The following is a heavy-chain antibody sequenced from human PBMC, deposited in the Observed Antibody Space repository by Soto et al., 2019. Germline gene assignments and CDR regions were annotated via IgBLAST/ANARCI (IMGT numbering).Heavy chain of an antibody. V-gene: IGHV1-69*12. D-gene: IGHD3-3*01. CDR1: GGTFSSYA. J-gene: IGHJ5*02. CDR2: IIPIFGTA. CDR3: ARVNALYYDFWSGDNWFDP. Sequence: QVQLVQSGAEVKKPGSSVKVSCKASGGTFSSYAISWVRQAPGQGLEWMGGIIPIFGTANYAQKFQGRVTITADESTSTAYMELSSLRSEDTAVYYCARVNALYYDFWSGDNWFDPWGQGTLVIVSS.